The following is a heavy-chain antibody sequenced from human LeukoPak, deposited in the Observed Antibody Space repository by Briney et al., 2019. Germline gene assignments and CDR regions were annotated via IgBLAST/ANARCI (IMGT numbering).Heavy chain of an antibody. CDR1: GGSVSSGSYY. D-gene: IGHD4-17*01. CDR2: IYYSGST. CDR3: ARTGSTVTMLYPFDH. Sequence: SETLSLTCTVSGGSVSSGSYYWSWIRQPPGKGLEWIGYIYYSGSTNYNPSLKSRVTISVDTSKNQFSLKLSSVTAADTAVYYCARTGSTVTMLYPFDHWGQGTLVTVSS. J-gene: IGHJ4*02. V-gene: IGHV4-61*01.